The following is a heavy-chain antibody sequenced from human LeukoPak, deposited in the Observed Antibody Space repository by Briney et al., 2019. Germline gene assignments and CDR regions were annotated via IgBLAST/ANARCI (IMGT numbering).Heavy chain of an antibody. CDR1: GPHVSINSPC. J-gene: IGHJ5*02. CDR2: TYYRSKWYN. D-gene: IGHD4-17*01. V-gene: IGHV6-1*01. CDR3: ASGGPYGDYANWFDP. Sequence: QPLSLTCANSGPHVSINSPCCNSHRQSPWSGLEWLGRTYYRSKWYNDYAVSVKSRITITPDTSKNHFSLQLNSVTPEDTAVYYCASGGPYGDYANWFDPWGQGTLVTVSS.